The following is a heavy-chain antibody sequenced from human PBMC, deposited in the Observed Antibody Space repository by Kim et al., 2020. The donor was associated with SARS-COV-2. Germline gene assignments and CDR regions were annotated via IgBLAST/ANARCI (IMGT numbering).Heavy chain of an antibody. V-gene: IGHV4-59*08. J-gene: IGHJ6*03. D-gene: IGHD5-12*01. CDR2: SHFSGNT. CDR1: GGSISSYY. CDR3: ARRGTNQPYSAYDRRYYM. Sequence: SETLSLTCTVSGGSISSYYWSWIRQPPGQGLEWIGSSHFSGNTDYNPSLKSRVTLSLDTSENQLSLKLTYVTAADTAVYYCARRGTNQPYSAYDRRYYM.